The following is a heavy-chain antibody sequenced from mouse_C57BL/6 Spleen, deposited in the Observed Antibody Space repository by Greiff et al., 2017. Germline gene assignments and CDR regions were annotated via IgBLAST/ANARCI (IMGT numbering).Heavy chain of an antibody. Sequence: QVQLQQPGTELVKPGASVKLSCKASGYTFTSYWMHWVKQRPGQGLEWIGNINPSNGGTNYNEKLKSKATLTVAKSSSTAYMQLSSLTSEYSAVYYCARRGSIYYGSMDYWGQGTSVTVSS. CDR1: GYTFTSYW. D-gene: IGHD2-2*01. CDR3: ARRGSIYYGSMDY. CDR2: INPSNGGT. J-gene: IGHJ4*01. V-gene: IGHV1-53*01.